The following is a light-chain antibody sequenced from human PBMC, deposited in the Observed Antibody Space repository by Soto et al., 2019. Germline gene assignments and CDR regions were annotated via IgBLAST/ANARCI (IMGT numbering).Light chain of an antibody. CDR2: EVT. CDR3: FSYVRGASYV. CDR1: NSDVGGYNF. Sequence: QSAVAQPASVSGSPGQSITISCTGTNSDVGGYNFVSWYQQHPGKAPNLMLYEVTHRPSGVSDRFSGSKSGNTASLTISGLQSEDEADYYCFSYVRGASYVFGSGTKLTVL. J-gene: IGLJ1*01. V-gene: IGLV2-14*03.